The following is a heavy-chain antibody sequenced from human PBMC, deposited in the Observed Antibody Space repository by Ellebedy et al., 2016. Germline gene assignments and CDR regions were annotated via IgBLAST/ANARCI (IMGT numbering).Heavy chain of an antibody. J-gene: IGHJ6*02. CDR3: AKDRWFGTNHPFYYYGMDV. CDR1: GFTFSSYA. D-gene: IGHD3-10*01. Sequence: GESLKISXAASGFTFSSYAMSWVRQAPGKGLEWVSAISGSGGSTYYADSVKGRFTISRDNSKNTLYLQMNSLRAEDTAVYYCAKDRWFGTNHPFYYYGMDVWGQGTTVTVSS. V-gene: IGHV3-23*01. CDR2: ISGSGGST.